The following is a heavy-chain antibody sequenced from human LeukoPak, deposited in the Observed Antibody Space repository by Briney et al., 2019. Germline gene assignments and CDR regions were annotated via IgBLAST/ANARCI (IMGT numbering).Heavy chain of an antibody. J-gene: IGHJ4*02. CDR3: ARDGYCSGGSCYSDY. Sequence: GASVKVSCKASGGTFSSYAISWVRQAPGQGLEWMGGIIPIFGTANYAQKFQGRVTITADESTSTAYMELSSLRSEDTAVYYCARDGYCSGGSCYSDYWGQGTLVTVSS. CDR1: GGTFSSYA. CDR2: IIPIFGTA. D-gene: IGHD2-15*01. V-gene: IGHV1-69*01.